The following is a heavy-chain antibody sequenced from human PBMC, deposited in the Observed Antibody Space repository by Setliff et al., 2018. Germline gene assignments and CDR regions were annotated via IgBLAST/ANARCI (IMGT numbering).Heavy chain of an antibody. CDR1: GYTLTELS. CDR3: ATNAGRSSSWYPRRPGEGHAFDI. CDR2: FDPEDGET. D-gene: IGHD6-13*01. J-gene: IGHJ3*02. Sequence: SVKVSCKVSGYTLTELSRHWVRRAPGKGLEWMGGFDPEDGETIYAQKFQGRVTMTEDTSTDTAYMELSSLRSEDTAVYYCATNAGRSSSWYPRRPGEGHAFDIWGQGTMVTVSS. V-gene: IGHV1-24*01.